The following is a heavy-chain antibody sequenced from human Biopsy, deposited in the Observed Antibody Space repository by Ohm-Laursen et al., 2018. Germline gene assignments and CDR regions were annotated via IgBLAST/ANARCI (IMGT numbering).Heavy chain of an antibody. D-gene: IGHD6-19*01. V-gene: IGHV4-61*01. CDR1: GVSINGGRYC. Sequence: GTLSLTCSVSGVSINGGRYCWNWIRHHPGKGLEWIGNIFYSANTYYNPSLKSRVTISVDTSKNHFSLKLTSVTAADTAVYYCARESALAGDFDSWGQGTLVTVSS. CDR3: ARESALAGDFDS. CDR2: IFYSANT. J-gene: IGHJ4*02.